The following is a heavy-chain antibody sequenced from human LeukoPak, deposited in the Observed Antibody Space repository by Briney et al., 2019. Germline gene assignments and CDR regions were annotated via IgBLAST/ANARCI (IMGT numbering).Heavy chain of an antibody. Sequence: QSWGSLRLSCAASGLTLSSYWMHWVRQAPGKGLVWVSHINTDGTATTYADSVKGRFTISRDNAKNTLYLQMNSLRAEDTAVYYCVRDSNLSFDYWGQGALVTVSS. J-gene: IGHJ4*02. CDR2: INTDGTAT. D-gene: IGHD1-14*01. CDR3: VRDSNLSFDY. CDR1: GLTLSSYW. V-gene: IGHV3-74*01.